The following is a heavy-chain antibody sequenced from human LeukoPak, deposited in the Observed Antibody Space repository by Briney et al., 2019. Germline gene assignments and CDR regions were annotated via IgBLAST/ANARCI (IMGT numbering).Heavy chain of an antibody. CDR3: GRHPGSANWFDS. J-gene: IGHJ5*01. CDR2: IYYSGST. CDR1: GGSISSSSYY. V-gene: IGHV4-39*01. Sequence: NASETLSLTCTVSGGSISSSSYYWGWIRQPPGKGLEWIGSIYYSGSTYYNPSLKSRVTISVDTSNNQFSLRISSGTASDTAVYYCGRHPGSANWFDSWGQGTLVTVSS. D-gene: IGHD6-25*01.